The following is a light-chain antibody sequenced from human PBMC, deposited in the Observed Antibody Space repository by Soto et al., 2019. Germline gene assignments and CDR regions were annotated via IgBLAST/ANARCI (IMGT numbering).Light chain of an antibody. Sequence: HSALTQPASVSGSPGQSITISCTGASSDIGTYDSVSWYQHHPGKAPKLIIYEVTNRPSGVSNRFSGSKSGYTASLTISGLQAEDEAHYYCSSYLSTSALGFGGGTKLTVL. V-gene: IGLV2-14*01. CDR1: SSDIGTYDS. CDR2: EVT. CDR3: SSYLSTSALG. J-gene: IGLJ3*02.